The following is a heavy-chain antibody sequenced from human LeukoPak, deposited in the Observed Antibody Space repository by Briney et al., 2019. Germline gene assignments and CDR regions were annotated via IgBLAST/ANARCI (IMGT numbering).Heavy chain of an antibody. CDR1: GGSFSGYY. CDR2: IYYSGST. J-gene: IGHJ4*02. CDR3: ARRISIFGVVTSYYFDY. D-gene: IGHD3-3*01. Sequence: PSETLSLTCAVYGGSFSGYYWTWIRQPPGKGLEWIGCIYYSGSTYYNPSLKSRLTISIDTSKNQFSLKLSSVTAADTAVYYCARRISIFGVVTSYYFDYWGQGTLVTVSS. V-gene: IGHV4-30-4*08.